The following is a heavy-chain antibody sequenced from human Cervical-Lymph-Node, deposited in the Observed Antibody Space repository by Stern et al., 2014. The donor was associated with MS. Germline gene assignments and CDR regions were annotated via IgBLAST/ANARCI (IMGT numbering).Heavy chain of an antibody. J-gene: IGHJ5*02. CDR3: ALSSETSDRWYSLGYDL. Sequence: QVQLVQSGAEVTTPWSSVKVSFKASGGTFSKVPSSWVRQAPGQGLEWMGGIFPGCGTPTYAQEFRGRVTITADVSTSTVYMELSSLRSDDTAVYYCALSSETSDRWYSLGYDLWGQGTLVTVSS. V-gene: IGHV1-69*01. D-gene: IGHD6-13*01. CDR2: IFPGCGTP. CDR1: GGTFSKVP.